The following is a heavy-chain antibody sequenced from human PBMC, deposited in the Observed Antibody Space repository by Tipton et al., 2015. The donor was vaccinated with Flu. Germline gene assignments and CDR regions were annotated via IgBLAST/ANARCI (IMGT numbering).Heavy chain of an antibody. CDR2: INPNGNA. CDR3: ARRDFSNYVSEPKNWFDP. Sequence: LRLSCAVSGDSISSRYYWAWIRQPPGRGLEWIGNINPNGNAYHSPSLKSRVTISVDRSKNRFSLKVSSVTAADTAVYYCARRDFSNYVSEPKNWFDPWGQGTLVTVSS. J-gene: IGHJ5*02. D-gene: IGHD4-11*01. V-gene: IGHV4-38-2*01. CDR1: GDSISSRYY.